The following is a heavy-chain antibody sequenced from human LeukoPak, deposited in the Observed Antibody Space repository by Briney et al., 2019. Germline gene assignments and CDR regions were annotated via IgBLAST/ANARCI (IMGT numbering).Heavy chain of an antibody. CDR2: IYPSDSDT. J-gene: IGHJ4*02. D-gene: IGHD3-9*01. CDR1: GYNFTNYW. CDR3: ARHGLVTGPGDY. V-gene: IGHV5-51*01. Sequence: GESLKISCKGSGYNFTNYWIGWVRQMPGKGLEWMGIIYPSDSDTRYSPSFQGQVTISADKSISTAYLQWSSLQASDTAMYYCARHGLVTGPGDYWGQGTLVTVSS.